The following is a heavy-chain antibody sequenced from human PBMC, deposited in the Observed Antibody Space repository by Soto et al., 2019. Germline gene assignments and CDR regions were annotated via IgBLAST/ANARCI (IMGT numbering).Heavy chain of an antibody. CDR1: GDRVSSNSAA. CDR2: TYYRSKWYN. Sequence: SQTLSLTCAISGDRVSSNSAAWNWIRQSPSRGLEWLGRTYYRSKWYNDYAVSVKSRITINPDTSKNQFSLQLNSVTPEDTAVYYCARDRAYYYDSSGYYHDAFDIWGQGTMVTVSS. D-gene: IGHD3-22*01. V-gene: IGHV6-1*01. J-gene: IGHJ3*02. CDR3: ARDRAYYYDSSGYYHDAFDI.